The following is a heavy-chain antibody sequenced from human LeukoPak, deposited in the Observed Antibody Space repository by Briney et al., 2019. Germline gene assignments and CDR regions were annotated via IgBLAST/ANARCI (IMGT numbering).Heavy chain of an antibody. D-gene: IGHD3-10*01. J-gene: IGHJ4*02. CDR1: GYSFTSYW. CDR3: ARRVAVRGVIGQYYFDY. Sequence: GGSLKISCKGSGYSFTSYWIGWVRQMPGKGLEWMGIIYPGDSDTRCSPSFQGQVTITADKSISTAYLQWSSLKASDTAMYYCARRVAVRGVIGQYYFDYWGQGTLVTVSS. V-gene: IGHV5-51*01. CDR2: IYPGDSDT.